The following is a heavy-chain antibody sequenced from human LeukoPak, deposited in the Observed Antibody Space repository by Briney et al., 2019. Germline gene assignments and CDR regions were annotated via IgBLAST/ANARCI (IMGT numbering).Heavy chain of an antibody. CDR3: ARRITIFGVAGHSWFDP. D-gene: IGHD3-3*01. CDR2: INPGGSDT. J-gene: IGHJ5*02. V-gene: IGHV5-51*01. Sequence: GESLKISCKGSGYSFTSYWIGWVRQMPGKGLEWMGIINPGGSDTRYSPSFQGQVTISADKSISTAYLQWSSLKASDTAMYYCARRITIFGVAGHSWFDPWGQGTLVTVSS. CDR1: GYSFTSYW.